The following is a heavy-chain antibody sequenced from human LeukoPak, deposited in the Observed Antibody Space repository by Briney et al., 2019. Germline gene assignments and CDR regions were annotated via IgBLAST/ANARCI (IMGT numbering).Heavy chain of an antibody. Sequence: SETLSLTCAVYGGSFSGYYWSWIRQPPGKGLEWIGYIYYSGSTNYNPSLKSRVTISVDTSKNQFSLKLSSVTAADTAVYYCARAGYRSYYYYYGMDVWGQGTTVTVSS. CDR3: ARAGYRSYYYYYGMDV. CDR2: IYYSGST. D-gene: IGHD2-15*01. J-gene: IGHJ6*02. CDR1: GGSFSGYY. V-gene: IGHV4-59*01.